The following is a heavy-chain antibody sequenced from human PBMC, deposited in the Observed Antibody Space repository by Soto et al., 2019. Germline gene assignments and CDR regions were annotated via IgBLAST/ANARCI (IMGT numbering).Heavy chain of an antibody. V-gene: IGHV3-23*01. CDR3: AKATTNGGWFNHFDS. D-gene: IGHD6-19*01. CDR2: LSGSGTST. Sequence: LRLSCAASGFAFSSEWMHWVRQAPGKGLEWVSGLSGSGTSTYYADSVKGRFTISRDNSRDTLFLQMNSLTADDTAGYYCAKATTNGGWFNHFDSWGQGAPVTVSS. CDR1: GFAFSSEW. J-gene: IGHJ4*02.